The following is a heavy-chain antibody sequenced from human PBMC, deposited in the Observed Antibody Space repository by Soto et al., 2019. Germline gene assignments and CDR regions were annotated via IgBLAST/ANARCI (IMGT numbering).Heavy chain of an antibody. CDR3: AILPGTIFGVVIAVSRDAFDI. V-gene: IGHV3-30-3*01. Sequence: QVQLVESGGGVVQPGRSLRLSCAASGFTFSSYAMHWFRQAPGKGLEWVAVISYDGSNKYYADSVKGRFTISRDNSKNTLYLQRNSLRAEDTAVYYCAILPGTIFGVVIAVSRDAFDIWGQGTMVTVSS. CDR2: ISYDGSNK. D-gene: IGHD3-3*01. J-gene: IGHJ3*02. CDR1: GFTFSSYA.